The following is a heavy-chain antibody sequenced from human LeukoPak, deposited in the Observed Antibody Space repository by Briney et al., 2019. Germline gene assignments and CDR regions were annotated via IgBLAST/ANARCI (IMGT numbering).Heavy chain of an antibody. Sequence: SETLSLTCTVSGGSISSYYWSWIRQPPGKGLEWIGYIYYSGSTNYNPSLKSRVTKSVDTSKNQFSLKLSSVTAADTAVYYCASYCSSTSCAGTFDYWGQGTLVTVSS. CDR1: GGSISSYY. J-gene: IGHJ4*02. D-gene: IGHD2-2*01. CDR2: IYYSGST. V-gene: IGHV4-59*12. CDR3: ASYCSSTSCAGTFDY.